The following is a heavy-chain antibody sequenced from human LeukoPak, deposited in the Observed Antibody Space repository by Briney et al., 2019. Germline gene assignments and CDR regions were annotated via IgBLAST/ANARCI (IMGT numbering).Heavy chain of an antibody. CDR3: VRSLAVDGTRAY. Sequence: ASVKVSCKASGYTFTSYGISWLRQAAGQGLEWMGWMNPLSGNTGYAQKFQGRVTMTRNTSTGTAYMELSSLRSEDTAVYYCVRSLAVDGTRAYWGQGTPVIVSS. V-gene: IGHV1-8*02. CDR2: MNPLSGNT. D-gene: IGHD6-19*01. J-gene: IGHJ4*02. CDR1: GYTFTSYG.